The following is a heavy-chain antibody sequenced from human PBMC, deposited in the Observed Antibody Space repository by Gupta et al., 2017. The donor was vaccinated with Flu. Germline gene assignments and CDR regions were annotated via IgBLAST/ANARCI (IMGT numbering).Heavy chain of an antibody. CDR2: IKEDGSEK. J-gene: IGHJ4*02. CDR3: ARDMQIKLSRQNGNHLYFFDY. D-gene: IGHD1-1*01. V-gene: IGHV3-7*01. Sequence: VREAPGKGLEWVAYIKEDGSEKYYVDSVKGRFTISRYNAKNSLSLQMNSLRAEDTAVYYCARDMQIKLSRQNGNHLYFFDYWGQGTLVTVSS.